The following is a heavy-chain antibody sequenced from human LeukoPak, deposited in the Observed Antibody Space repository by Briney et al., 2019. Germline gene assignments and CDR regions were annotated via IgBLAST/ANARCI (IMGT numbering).Heavy chain of an antibody. J-gene: IGHJ4*02. CDR2: IYSGGST. Sequence: GGSLRLSCAASGFTVSSDYMSWVRQAPGKGLEWVSVIYSGGSTFYADPVKGRFTISRDNSKNTLHLQMNSLRVEDTAIYYCARGTMARLGPFDCWGQGTLVIVSS. D-gene: IGHD6-6*01. V-gene: IGHV3-53*01. CDR3: ARGTMARLGPFDC. CDR1: GFTVSSDY.